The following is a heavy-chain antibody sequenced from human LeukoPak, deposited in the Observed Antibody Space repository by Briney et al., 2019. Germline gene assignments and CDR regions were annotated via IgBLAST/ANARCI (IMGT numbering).Heavy chain of an antibody. D-gene: IGHD6-13*01. CDR2: ITWHGRST. CDR1: GFIFDDFS. V-gene: IGHV3-9*01. J-gene: IGHJ4*02. CDR3: TKATTRRVPAATIDS. Sequence: PGRSLRLSCAASGFIFDDFSMFWVRQVPGKGLEWVSSITWHGRSTAYADSVRGRFTISRDNAKYSLYLQMNSLRAEDTAFYYCTKATTRRVPAATIDSWGQGTLVTVSS.